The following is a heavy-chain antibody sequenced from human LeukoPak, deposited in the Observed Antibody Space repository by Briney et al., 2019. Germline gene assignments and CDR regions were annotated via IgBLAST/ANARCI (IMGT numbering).Heavy chain of an antibody. CDR1: GVSFSGYY. J-gene: IGHJ4*02. V-gene: IGHV4-34*01. CDR2: INHSGST. Sequence: SETLSLTCAVYGVSFSGYYWSWIRQPPGKGLEWIGEINHSGSTNYNPSLKSRVTISVDTSKNQFSLKLSSVTAADTAVYYCARGADSGYDPLDYWGQGTLVTVSS. CDR3: ARGADSGYDPLDY. D-gene: IGHD5-12*01.